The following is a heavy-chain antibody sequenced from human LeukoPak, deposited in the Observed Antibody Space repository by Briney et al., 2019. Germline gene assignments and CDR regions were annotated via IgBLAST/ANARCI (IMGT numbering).Heavy chain of an antibody. CDR1: GYSISSGYY. V-gene: IGHV4-38-2*01. Sequence: PSETLSLTCAVSGYSISSGYYWGWIRPPPGKGLEWIGSIYHSGSTYYNPSLKSRVTISVDTSKNQFSLKLSSVTAADTAVYYCARRPLELYNWFDPWGQGTLVTVSS. D-gene: IGHD1-7*01. J-gene: IGHJ5*02. CDR3: ARRPLELYNWFDP. CDR2: IYHSGST.